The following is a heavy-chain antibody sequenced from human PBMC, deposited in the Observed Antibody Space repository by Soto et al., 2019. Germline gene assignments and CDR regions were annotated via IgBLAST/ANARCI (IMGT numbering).Heavy chain of an antibody. V-gene: IGHV4-39*01. CDR3: ARPYCSGGSCYSGPYGY. J-gene: IGHJ4*02. Sequence: SETLSLTCTVSGGSISSSSYYWGWIRQPPGKGLEWIGSICYSGSTYYNPSLKSRVTISVDTSKNQFSLKLSSVTAADTAVYYCARPYCSGGSCYSGPYGYWGQGTLVTVSS. CDR1: GGSISSSSYY. D-gene: IGHD2-15*01. CDR2: ICYSGST.